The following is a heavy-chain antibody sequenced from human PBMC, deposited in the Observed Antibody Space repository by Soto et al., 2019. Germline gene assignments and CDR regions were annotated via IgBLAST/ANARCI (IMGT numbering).Heavy chain of an antibody. V-gene: IGHV3-30-3*01. CDR2: ISYDGSNK. CDR3: DVGLVFVGPNWFDP. CDR1: GFTFSSYA. D-gene: IGHD3-10*02. J-gene: IGHJ5*02. Sequence: QVQLVESGGGVVQPGRSLRLSCAASGFTFSSYAMHWVRQAPGKGLEWVAVISYDGSNKYYADSVKGRFTISRDNSKNPLYLQIKGLGAENTAVYYCDVGLVFVGPNWFDPWGQGTLVTVSS.